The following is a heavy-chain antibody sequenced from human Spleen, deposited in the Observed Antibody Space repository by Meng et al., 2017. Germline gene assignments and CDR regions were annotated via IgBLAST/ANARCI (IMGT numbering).Heavy chain of an antibody. CDR2: IYYSGST. CDR3: LRGSGGSV. V-gene: IGHV4-39*07. CDR1: GGSISTSGYY. D-gene: IGHD3-10*01. J-gene: IGHJ1*01. Sequence: QPQLQESGPGLVKPSEALSLTCSVSGGSISTSGYYWGWIRQPPGKGLEWIGSIYYSGSTYYNPSLKSRVTISVDTSKNQFSLKLSSVTAADTAVYHCLRGSGGSVWGQGTLVTVSS.